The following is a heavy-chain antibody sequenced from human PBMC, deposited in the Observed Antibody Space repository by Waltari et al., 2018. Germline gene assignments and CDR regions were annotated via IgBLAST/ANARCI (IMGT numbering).Heavy chain of an antibody. CDR2: FDPEDGET. CDR3: ATHDSSGEGPLVI. J-gene: IGHJ3*02. Sequence: VQLVQSGAEVKKPGASVKVSCQVSGYTLPELSMPWVRRAPGKGLEWMGGFDPEDGETSYAQKCQGRVTMTEDTSTDTAYMELSSLRSEDTAVYYCATHDSSGEGPLVIWGQGTMVTVSS. D-gene: IGHD3-22*01. V-gene: IGHV1-24*01. CDR1: GYTLPELS.